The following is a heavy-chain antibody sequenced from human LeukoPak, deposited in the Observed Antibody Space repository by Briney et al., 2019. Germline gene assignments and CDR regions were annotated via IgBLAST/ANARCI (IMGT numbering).Heavy chain of an antibody. CDR3: ARYIVATPLDY. J-gene: IGHJ4*02. CDR2: INPNSGGT. V-gene: IGHV1-2*02. Sequence: ASVKVSCKASGYTFTGYYMHWVRQAPGHGLEWMGWINPNSGGTNYAQKFQGRVTMTRDTPISTAYMELSRLRSDDTAVYYCARYIVATPLDYCGQGTLVTVSS. CDR1: GYTFTGYY. D-gene: IGHD5-12*01.